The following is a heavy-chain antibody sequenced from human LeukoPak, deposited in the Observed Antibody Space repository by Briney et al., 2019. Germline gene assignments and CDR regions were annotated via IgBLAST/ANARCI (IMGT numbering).Heavy chain of an antibody. J-gene: IGHJ4*02. CDR1: GFTFSSYS. D-gene: IGHD2-15*01. V-gene: IGHV3-48*01. CDR3: ASLLVVVAPDY. CDR2: ISSSSSTI. Sequence: GGSLRLSCAASGFTFSSYSMNWVRQAPGKGLEWVSYISSSSSTIYYADSVKGRFTISRDNAKNSLYLQMNSLRAEDTAAYYCASLLVVVAPDYWGQGTLVTVSS.